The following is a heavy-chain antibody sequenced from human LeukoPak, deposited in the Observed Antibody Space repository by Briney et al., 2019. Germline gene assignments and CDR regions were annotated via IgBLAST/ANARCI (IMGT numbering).Heavy chain of an antibody. CDR1: GFTFDTYG. D-gene: IGHD3-9*01. CDR2: IRYDGSNG. J-gene: IGHJ4*02. CDR3: AKGARSHVLIFDY. Sequence: EGSLRLSCAASGFTFDTYGMHWVRQAPGKGLEWVALIRYDGSNGYYLESVKGRFTISRDNSKNTLYLQMNSLRAEDTAVYYCAKGARSHVLIFDYWGQGALVTVSS. V-gene: IGHV3-30*02.